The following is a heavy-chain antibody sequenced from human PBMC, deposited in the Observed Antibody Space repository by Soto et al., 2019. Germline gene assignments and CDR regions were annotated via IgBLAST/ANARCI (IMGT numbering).Heavy chain of an antibody. CDR3: ARDGGILGVWYFDL. Sequence: QVQLVQSGAEVKKPGSSVKVSCKASGGTFSSYAISWVRQAPGQGPEWMGGIIPIFGTANYAQKFQGRVTITADKSPSTAYRELSSLRSEDTAVYYCARDGGILGVWYFDLWGRGTLVTVSS. D-gene: IGHD3-16*01. V-gene: IGHV1-69*06. CDR1: GGTFSSYA. J-gene: IGHJ2*01. CDR2: IIPIFGTA.